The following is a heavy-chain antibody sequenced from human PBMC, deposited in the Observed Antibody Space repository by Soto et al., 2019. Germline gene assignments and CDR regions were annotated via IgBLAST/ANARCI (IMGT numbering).Heavy chain of an antibody. D-gene: IGHD2-8*01. CDR3: ARDQRCTNGVCYFRGLPAGYYGMDV. Sequence: SETLSLTCTVSGGSISSGGYYWSWIRQHPGKGLEWIGYIYYSGSTYYNPSLKSRVTISVDTSKNQFSLKLSSVTAADTAVYYCARDQRCTNGVCYFRGLPAGYYGMDVWGQGTTVTVS. J-gene: IGHJ6*02. CDR1: GGSISSGGYY. CDR2: IYYSGST. V-gene: IGHV4-31*03.